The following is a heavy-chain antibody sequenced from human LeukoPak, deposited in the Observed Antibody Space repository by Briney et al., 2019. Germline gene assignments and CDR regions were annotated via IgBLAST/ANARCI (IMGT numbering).Heavy chain of an antibody. CDR1: GFTFREYW. J-gene: IGHJ5*02. Sequence: GGSLRLSCEASGFTFREYWMSWVREAPGKGLEGGASIKQDGSEEYYVDSVKGRFTISRDDAKNSVDLHMDSLRVEDTALYFCARTRNRWFDHWGPRTQVTVSS. CDR2: IKQDGSEE. CDR3: ARTRNRWFDH. V-gene: IGHV3-7*01.